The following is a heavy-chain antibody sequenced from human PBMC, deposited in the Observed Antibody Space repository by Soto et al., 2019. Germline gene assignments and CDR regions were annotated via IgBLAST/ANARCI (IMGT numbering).Heavy chain of an antibody. CDR2: VYRGGST. CDR1: GGSISSYH. Sequence: PSETLSLTCTVSGGSISSYHWTWIRQPPGKGLEWLGDVYRGGSTNYNPSIRSRLTMSVDTSNNQFSLKLSSVTAADTAVYYCAIEMGFCTTTSCHAGPLYYYMDVWGKGTTVTVSS. CDR3: AIEMGFCTTTSCHAGPLYYYMDV. D-gene: IGHD2-2*01. V-gene: IGHV4-59*01. J-gene: IGHJ6*03.